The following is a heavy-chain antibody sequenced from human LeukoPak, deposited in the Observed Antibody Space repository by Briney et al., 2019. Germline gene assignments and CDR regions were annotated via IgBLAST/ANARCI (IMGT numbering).Heavy chain of an antibody. D-gene: IGHD2-2*01. Sequence: SETLSLTCAVSGYSISSGNNWGWIRHPPGKGLEWIGSSYYSGDTYYNPSLKSRVTISVDTPKNQFSLKLSSVTAADATAAYCAVLWWAEVVPAAIIGDFGYWGQGTLDTVSS. V-gene: IGHV4-38-2*01. CDR2: SYYSGDT. CDR3: AVLWWAEVVPAAIIGDFGY. J-gene: IGHJ4*02. CDR1: GYSISSGNN.